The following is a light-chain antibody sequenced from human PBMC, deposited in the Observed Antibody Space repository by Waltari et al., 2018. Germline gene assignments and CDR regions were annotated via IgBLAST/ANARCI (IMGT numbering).Light chain of an antibody. V-gene: IGKV4-1*01. Sequence: VMPQSPDSLAVSLGERATINCKSSQSVLYSSNNKNYLAWYQQKLGQPPKLLIYWASTRESGVPDRFSGSGSGTDFTLTISSLQAEDVAVYYCQQYYSTPWTFGQGTKVEIK. CDR1: QSVLYSSNNKNY. J-gene: IGKJ1*01. CDR2: WAS. CDR3: QQYYSTPWT.